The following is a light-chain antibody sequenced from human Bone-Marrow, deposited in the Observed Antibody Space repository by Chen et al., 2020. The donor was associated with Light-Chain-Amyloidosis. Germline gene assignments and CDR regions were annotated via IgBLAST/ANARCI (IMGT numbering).Light chain of an antibody. J-gene: IGLJ2*01. V-gene: IGLV3-25*03. CDR3: QSADSSGTYEVI. CDR2: RDT. CDR1: DLPTKY. Sequence: SCELTQPPSVSVSPGQTARITCSGDDLPTKYAYWYQQKPGQAPVLVIHRDTGRPSGISERFSGSSSGTTATLTISGVQAEDEADYHCQSADSSGTYEVIFGGGTKLTVL.